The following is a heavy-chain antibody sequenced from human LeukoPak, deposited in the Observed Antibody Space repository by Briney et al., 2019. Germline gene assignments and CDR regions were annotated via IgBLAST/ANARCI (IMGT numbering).Heavy chain of an antibody. CDR2: IGGSGDST. Sequence: GGSLRLSCAASGFTFSNSVMGWVRQAPGKGLEWVSAIGGSGDSTYYADSVTGRFTISRDNSKNTLYLQMNSLRAEDTALYYCAELPTGYPNWFDPWGQGTLVTVSS. J-gene: IGHJ5*02. D-gene: IGHD3-9*01. V-gene: IGHV3-23*01. CDR1: GFTFSNSV. CDR3: AELPTGYPNWFDP.